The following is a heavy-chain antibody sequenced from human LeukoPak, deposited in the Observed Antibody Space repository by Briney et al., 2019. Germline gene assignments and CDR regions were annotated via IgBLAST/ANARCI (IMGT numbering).Heavy chain of an antibody. D-gene: IGHD5-18*01. J-gene: IGHJ4*02. V-gene: IGHV4-34*01. CDR1: GGSFSGYY. CDR2: INHSGST. CDR3: ARSGWGYSYGSYFDY. Sequence: SETLSLTCAVYGGSFSGYYWSWIRQPPGKGLEWIGEINHSGSTNYNPSLKSRVTISVDTSKNQFSLELSSVTAADTAVYYCARSGWGYSYGSYFDYWGQGTLVAVSS.